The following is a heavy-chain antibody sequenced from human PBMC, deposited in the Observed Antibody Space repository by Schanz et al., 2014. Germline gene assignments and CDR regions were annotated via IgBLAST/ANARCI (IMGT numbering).Heavy chain of an antibody. J-gene: IGHJ4*02. D-gene: IGHD3-22*01. CDR2: ISGGGGTT. V-gene: IGHV3-23*01. Sequence: EVQLLESGGGLVEPGGSLRLSCAASTFTFSSDWMSWVRQAPGKGLEWVSAISGGGGTTYYADSVKGRFTISRDNSKNTLYLQMNSLRAEDTAVYYCAKDRSWYYDSSGYFDYWGQGTLVTVSS. CDR1: TFTFSSDW. CDR3: AKDRSWYYDSSGYFDY.